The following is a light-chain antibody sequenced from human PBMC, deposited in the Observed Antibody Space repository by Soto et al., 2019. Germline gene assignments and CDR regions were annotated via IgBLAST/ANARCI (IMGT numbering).Light chain of an antibody. Sequence: EIVLTQSPGALSLSPGQSATLSCRASQSVTSSYLAWYQQRPGQRPRLLIYGASSRATGIPDRVSGIGSGTDFTLTISRLEPEDFAVYYGQQYGSSRITFGQGTRLEIK. J-gene: IGKJ5*01. CDR1: QSVTSSY. CDR2: GAS. V-gene: IGKV3-20*01. CDR3: QQYGSSRIT.